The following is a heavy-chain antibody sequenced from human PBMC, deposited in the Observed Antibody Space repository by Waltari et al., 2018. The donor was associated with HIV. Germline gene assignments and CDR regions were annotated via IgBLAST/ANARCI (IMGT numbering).Heavy chain of an antibody. J-gene: IGHJ6*02. CDR2: ISAYNGNT. Sequence: QVQLVQSGPEVKKPGASVKVSCKASGYTFFNYGISWVRQAPGQGLEWMGWISAYNGNTEYAEKLQGRVTMTTDTSTRTAYMELRRLRSDDSAVYYCARRSQLLYYFYGVDVWGQGTTVTVSS. V-gene: IGHV1-18*01. CDR1: GYTFFNYG. D-gene: IGHD2-8*02. CDR3: ARRSQLLYYFYGVDV.